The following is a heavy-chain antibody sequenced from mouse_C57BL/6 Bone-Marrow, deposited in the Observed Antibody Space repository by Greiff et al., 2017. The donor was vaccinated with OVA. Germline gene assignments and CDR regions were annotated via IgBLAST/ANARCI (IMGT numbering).Heavy chain of an antibody. CDR2: IDPSNSYI. CDR1: GYTFTSFW. Sequence: QVHVKQSGADLVMPGASVKLSCKASGYTFTSFWMHWVKQRPGQGLEWIGEIDPSNSYINYNQKFKGKSTLTVDKSSSTAYMQLSSLTSEDSAVYYCSRSAGRGTWFAYWGQGTLVNVSA. CDR3: SRSAGRGTWFAY. J-gene: IGHJ3*01. D-gene: IGHD3-3*01. V-gene: IGHV1-69*01.